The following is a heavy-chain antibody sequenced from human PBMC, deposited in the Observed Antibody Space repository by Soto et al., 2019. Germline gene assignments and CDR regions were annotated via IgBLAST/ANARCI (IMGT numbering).Heavy chain of an antibody. J-gene: IGHJ4*02. CDR2: IIPIFGTP. D-gene: IGHD1-20*01. Sequence: QVQLVQSGAEVKKPGSSVKVSCKASGVTFSSETVTWVRQAPGQGLEWMGGIIPIFGTPDYAQRLQGRVTITADESTATVYMQLSSLRSDDTAVYYCATVLSDNPASPFESWGQGNVVSVSS. CDR3: ATVLSDNPASPFES. V-gene: IGHV1-69*01. CDR1: GVTFSSET.